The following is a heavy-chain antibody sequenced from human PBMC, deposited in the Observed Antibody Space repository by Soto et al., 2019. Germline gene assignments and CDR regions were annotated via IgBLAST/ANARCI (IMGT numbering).Heavy chain of an antibody. CDR2: IWYDGSNK. J-gene: IGHJ4*02. Sequence: PGGSLRLSCAASGFTFTSYGMHWVRQAPGKGLEWVALIWYDGSNKYYADSVKGRFTISRDNSKKTLYLQMNSLRAEDTAVYYCARDRTVAGGNVVLPDYWGQGTLVTVSS. V-gene: IGHV3-33*01. CDR1: GFTFTSYG. CDR3: ARDRTVAGGNVVLPDY. D-gene: IGHD5-12*01.